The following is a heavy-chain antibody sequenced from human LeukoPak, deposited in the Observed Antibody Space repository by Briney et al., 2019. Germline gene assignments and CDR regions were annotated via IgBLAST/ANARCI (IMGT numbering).Heavy chain of an antibody. D-gene: IGHD1-1*01. Sequence: GGSLRLSCAGSGFIFSNYAMSWVRQAPGQGLEWVSTISNSGDATFYADAVKGRFTISRDNSKNTLYLQMYSLRAEDTAIYYCAKAPPYTKYFDYWGQGTLLTVSS. CDR3: AKAPPYTKYFDY. CDR2: ISNSGDAT. V-gene: IGHV3-23*01. J-gene: IGHJ4*02. CDR1: GFIFSNYA.